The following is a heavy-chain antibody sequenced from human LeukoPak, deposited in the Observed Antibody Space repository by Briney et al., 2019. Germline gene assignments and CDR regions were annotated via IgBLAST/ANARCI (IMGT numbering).Heavy chain of an antibody. V-gene: IGHV1-69*05. Sequence: GASVKVSCKASGGTFSSYAISWVRQAPGQGLEWMGGIIPIFGTANYAQKFQGRVTMTRDTSTSTVYMELSSLRSEDTAVYYCARGSSSWSLYNWFDPWGQGTLVTVSS. J-gene: IGHJ5*02. CDR2: IIPIFGTA. D-gene: IGHD6-13*01. CDR3: ARGSSSWSLYNWFDP. CDR1: GGTFSSYA.